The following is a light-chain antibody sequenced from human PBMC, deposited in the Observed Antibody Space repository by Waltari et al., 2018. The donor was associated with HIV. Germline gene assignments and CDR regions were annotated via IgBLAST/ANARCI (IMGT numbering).Light chain of an antibody. CDR3: QQSYSNPR. CDR1: QSVSVY. CDR2: AAS. Sequence: DIQMTQSPSSLSASVGDRVTITCRASQSVSVYLNWYQQKPGKAPKLLIYAASTLQSGVPSRFSGSGSGTDFTLTISALQPEDSATYYCQQSYSNPRFSGGTKVQI. V-gene: IGKV1-39*01. J-gene: IGKJ4*01.